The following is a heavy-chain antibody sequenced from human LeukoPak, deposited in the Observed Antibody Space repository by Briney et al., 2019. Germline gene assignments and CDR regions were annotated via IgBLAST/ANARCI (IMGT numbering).Heavy chain of an antibody. Sequence: HPSETLSLTCTVSGGSINYYYWSWVRQPPGKGLEYLGYIYSSGSTNYNPSLKSRVTISVDTSKNQFSLKLSSVTAADTAVYYCARDSRYSDTTGYYYSHYYMDVWGKGTTVTVSS. CDR1: GGSINYYY. V-gene: IGHV4-59*01. J-gene: IGHJ6*03. CDR3: ARDSRYSDTTGYYYSHYYMDV. CDR2: IYSSGST. D-gene: IGHD3-22*01.